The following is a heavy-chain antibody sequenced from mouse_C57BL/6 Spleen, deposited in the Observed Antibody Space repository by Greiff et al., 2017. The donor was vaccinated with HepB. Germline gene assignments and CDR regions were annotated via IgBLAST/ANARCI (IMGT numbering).Heavy chain of an antibody. CDR3: TTLSNYGY. V-gene: IGHV14-4*01. CDR2: IDPENGDT. D-gene: IGHD2-5*01. CDR1: GFNIKDDY. Sequence: EVQLQQSGAELVRPGASVKLSCTASGFNIKDDYMHWVKQRPEQGLEWIGWIDPENGDTEHASKFQGKATITADTSSNTAYLQLSSLTSEDTAVYYCTTLSNYGYWGRGTTLTVSS. J-gene: IGHJ2*01.